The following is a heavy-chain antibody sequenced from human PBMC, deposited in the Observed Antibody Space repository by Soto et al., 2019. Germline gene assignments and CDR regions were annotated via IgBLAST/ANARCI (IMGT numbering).Heavy chain of an antibody. CDR1: GGTFSSYA. CDR2: IIPIFGTA. J-gene: IGHJ4*02. D-gene: IGHD3-10*01. Sequence: SVKVSCKASGGTFSSYAISWVRQAPGQGLEWMGGIIPIFGTANYAQKFQGRVTITADKSTSTAYMELSSLRSEDTAVYYCASDSRGNSGFDYWGQGTLVTVSS. V-gene: IGHV1-69*06. CDR3: ASDSRGNSGFDY.